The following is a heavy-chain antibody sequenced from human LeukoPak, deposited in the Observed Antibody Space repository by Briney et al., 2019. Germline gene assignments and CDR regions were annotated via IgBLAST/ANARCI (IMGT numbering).Heavy chain of an antibody. CDR1: GFTFSDYY. CDR3: AELGITMIGGV. V-gene: IGHV3-11*04. D-gene: IGHD3-10*02. CDR2: ISQTGTTI. J-gene: IGHJ6*04. Sequence: GGSLRLSCAASGFTFSDYYMTWIRQAPGKGLEWVSYISQTGTTIYYADSVKGRFTISRDNAKSSLYLQMNSLRAEDTAVYYCAELGITMIGGVWGKGTTVTISS.